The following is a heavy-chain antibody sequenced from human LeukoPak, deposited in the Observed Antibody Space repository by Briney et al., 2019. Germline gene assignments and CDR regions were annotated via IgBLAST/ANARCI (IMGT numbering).Heavy chain of an antibody. CDR1: GYTFTHYG. CDR3: ARGIRSPLFDY. Sequence: GASVKVSCKASGYTFTHYGITWVRQAPGQGLAWMGWINTYNGDTKCAQKLQGRVTMTTDTSTSTAFMELRSLRSDDSAVYYCARGIRSPLFDYWGLRTLVTVSP. V-gene: IGHV1-18*01. CDR2: INTYNGDT. D-gene: IGHD3-16*01. J-gene: IGHJ4*02.